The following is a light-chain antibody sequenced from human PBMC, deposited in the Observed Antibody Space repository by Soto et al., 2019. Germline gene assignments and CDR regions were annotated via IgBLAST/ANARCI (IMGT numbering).Light chain of an antibody. CDR1: QSVRKY. V-gene: IGKV3-20*01. Sequence: EFLLTQSPVTLSLSPGERATLSCRASQSVRKYLAWYQQKRGQPPRLLIHETSSRATGVPARFSGSASGTDFTLTISRVEPEDFAVYYCQQYDSSPATFGQGTKVDIK. CDR3: QQYDSSPAT. J-gene: IGKJ1*01. CDR2: ETS.